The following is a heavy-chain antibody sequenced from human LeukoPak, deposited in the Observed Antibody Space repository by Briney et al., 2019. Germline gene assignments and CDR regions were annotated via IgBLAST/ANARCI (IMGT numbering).Heavy chain of an antibody. CDR2: IYQSGST. CDR1: GYSIRSGYY. CDR3: ARVPGPNWFDP. Sequence: SETLSLTCTVSGYSIRSGYYWGWIRQPPGKGLEWIGCIYQSGSTHYNPSLKSRVTISVDTSKNHFSLKLSSVTAADTAVYYCARVPGPNWFDPWGQGTLVTVSS. J-gene: IGHJ5*02. V-gene: IGHV4-38-2*02.